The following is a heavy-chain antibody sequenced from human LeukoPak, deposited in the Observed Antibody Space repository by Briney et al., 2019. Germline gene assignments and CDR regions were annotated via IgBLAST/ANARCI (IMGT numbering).Heavy chain of an antibody. Sequence: GGSLRLSCAASGFTFSSYGMSWARQAPGKGLEWVSSISSSSSYIYYADSVKGRFTISRGNSKNTLYLQMNSLRAEDTAVYYCSKGPMVTARGYFDYWGQGTLVTVSS. V-gene: IGHV3-23*01. J-gene: IGHJ4*02. CDR1: GFTFSSYG. CDR2: ISSSSSYI. CDR3: SKGPMVTARGYFDY. D-gene: IGHD5-18*01.